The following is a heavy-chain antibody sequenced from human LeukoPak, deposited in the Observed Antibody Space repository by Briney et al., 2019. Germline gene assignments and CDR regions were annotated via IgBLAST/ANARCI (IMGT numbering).Heavy chain of an antibody. CDR3: AREYGSGWIDY. J-gene: IGHJ4*02. Sequence: SETLSLTCTVSGGSISSYYWSWIRQPPGKGLEWIGYIYYRGSTNYNPSLKSRVTISVDTSKNQFSLKLSSVTAADTAVYYCAREYGSGWIDYWGQGTLDTVSS. CDR1: GGSISSYY. D-gene: IGHD6-19*01. CDR2: IYYRGST. V-gene: IGHV4-59*01.